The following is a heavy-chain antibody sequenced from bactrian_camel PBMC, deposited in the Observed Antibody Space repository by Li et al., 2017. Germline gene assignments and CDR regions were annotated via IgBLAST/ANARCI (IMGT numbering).Heavy chain of an antibody. D-gene: IGHD6*01. V-gene: IGHV3-2*01. Sequence: HVQLVESGGGSVQTGGSLRLSCAASLNPGDTYCLGWFRQAPGKEREAVATIHRDSGGTFYAGSVKGRFAISQDAPTNTLVLQMNSLRPEDTGIYYCAAAYPACTVVGGGVPLGPGDPGHR. J-gene: IGHJ4*01. CDR2: IHRDSGGT. CDR3: AAAYPACTVVGGGVP. CDR1: LNPGDTYC.